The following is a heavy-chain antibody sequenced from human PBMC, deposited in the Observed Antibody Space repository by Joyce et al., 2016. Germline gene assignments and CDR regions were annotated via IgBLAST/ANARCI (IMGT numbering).Heavy chain of an antibody. CDR3: ARDQGSSPGF. J-gene: IGHJ4*02. D-gene: IGHD2-2*01. Sequence: QVQLQESGPGLVKPSGTLSLTCAVSGDSISSGNWWNWVRQPPGKGLEWIGEIYHTGEANYHPALKSRVSISVASSKNLFSLSLTSVTAADTAVYYCARDQGSSPGFWGQGTLVTVSS. CDR2: IYHTGEA. CDR1: GDSISSGNW. V-gene: IGHV4-4*02.